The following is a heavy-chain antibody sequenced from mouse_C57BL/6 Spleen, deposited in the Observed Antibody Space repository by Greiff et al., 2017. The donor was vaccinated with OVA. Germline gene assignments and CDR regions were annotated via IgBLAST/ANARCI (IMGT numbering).Heavy chain of an antibody. CDR2: IYPGSGST. D-gene: IGHD2-1*01. Sequence: QVQLQQPGAELVKPGASVKMSCKASGYTFTSYWITWVKQRPGQGLEWIGDIYPGSGSTNYNEKFKSKATLTVDTSSSTAYMQLSSLTSEDSAVYYCAYYGNYYYYAMDYWGQGTSVTVSS. CDR3: AYYGNYYYYAMDY. J-gene: IGHJ4*01. V-gene: IGHV1-55*01. CDR1: GYTFTSYW.